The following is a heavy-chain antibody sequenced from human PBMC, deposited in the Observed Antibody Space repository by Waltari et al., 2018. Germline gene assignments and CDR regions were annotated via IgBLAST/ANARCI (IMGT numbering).Heavy chain of an antibody. V-gene: IGHV4-39*01. Sequence: QLQLQESGPRLGRASETLSLICRFSGFCITSNRHWWAWLRPSPGQGLEWIGTVSYSGTTYISPSLKSRVSVSRDTSKNQVSLVLGSVTAADMAVYYCATYIGASVGTAAFDVWGQGTMVTVSS. CDR1: GFCITSNRHW. CDR2: VSYSGTT. CDR3: ATYIGASVGTAAFDV. D-gene: IGHD5-12*01. J-gene: IGHJ3*01.